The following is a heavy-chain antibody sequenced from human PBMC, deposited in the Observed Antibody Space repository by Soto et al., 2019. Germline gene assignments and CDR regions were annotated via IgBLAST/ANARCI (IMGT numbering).Heavy chain of an antibody. CDR2: IYYTGRT. Sequence: QVQLQESGPGLLKPSQTLSLTCTVSGDSISSDDYYWSWIRQPPGKGLEWIGYIYYTGRTNYSPSLASRLTTSIDRPTRQFSLTLGSVGAADTAVYYCARDGANSPDYFGSWGQGTLVTVAS. J-gene: IGHJ4*02. D-gene: IGHD2-8*01. V-gene: IGHV4-30-4*08. CDR1: GDSISSDDYY. CDR3: ARDGANSPDYFGS.